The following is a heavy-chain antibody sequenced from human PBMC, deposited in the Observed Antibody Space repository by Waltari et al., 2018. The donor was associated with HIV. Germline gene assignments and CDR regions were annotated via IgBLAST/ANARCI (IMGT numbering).Heavy chain of an antibody. Sequence: QVQLVQSGAEVKKPGASVKVSCKAFGYTFTSYDINWVRQATGQGLEWMGWMNPDSGNTGDAKECQGRVTMTRKTSITTAYMELSGLRSEDTAVYYCARRASSWYENRENYFYGMDVWGQGTTVTVSS. CDR3: ARRASSWYENRENYFYGMDV. CDR2: MNPDSGNT. CDR1: GYTFTSYD. D-gene: IGHD6-13*01. V-gene: IGHV1-8*01. J-gene: IGHJ6*02.